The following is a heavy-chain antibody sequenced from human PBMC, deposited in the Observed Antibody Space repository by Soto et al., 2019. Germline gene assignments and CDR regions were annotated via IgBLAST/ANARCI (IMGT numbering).Heavy chain of an antibody. Sequence: ASVKVSCKASGYTFTGYYMHWVRQAPGQGLEWMGWINPNSGNTGYAQKFQGRVTMTRNTSISTAYMELSSLRSEDTAVYYCARDYSGWHYGDAFDIWGQGTMVTVSS. V-gene: IGHV1-8*02. D-gene: IGHD6-19*01. CDR2: INPNSGNT. CDR3: ARDYSGWHYGDAFDI. J-gene: IGHJ3*02. CDR1: GYTFTGYY.